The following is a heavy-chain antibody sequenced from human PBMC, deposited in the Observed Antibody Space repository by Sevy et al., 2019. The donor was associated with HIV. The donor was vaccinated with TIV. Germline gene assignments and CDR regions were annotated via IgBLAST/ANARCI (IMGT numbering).Heavy chain of an antibody. CDR1: GFTVSSNY. CDR2: IFSGGGT. J-gene: IGHJ3*02. D-gene: IGHD3-22*01. V-gene: IGHV3-53*01. CDR3: ARGATFYSDSSGRVLSVLGAFDI. Sequence: GGSLRLSCAASGFTVSSNYMSWVRQAPGKGLEWVSIIFSGGGTYYADSVQGRFTISRENSKNMVYLQMNSLRAEDKAVFYCARGATFYSDSSGRVLSVLGAFDIWGRGTMVTVSS.